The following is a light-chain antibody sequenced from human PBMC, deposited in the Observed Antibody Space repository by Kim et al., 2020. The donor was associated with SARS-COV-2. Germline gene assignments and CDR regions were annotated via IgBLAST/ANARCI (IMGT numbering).Light chain of an antibody. CDR2: GVA. V-gene: IGKV3-15*01. CDR3: QQHKNWPLT. Sequence: VTRGERATLSGRASQSVSSFLAWYQQKPGQAPTLRIYGVATRATGIPARFSGSGSETEFTLTISSLQSEDFATYYCQQHKNWPLTFGGGTKVEI. J-gene: IGKJ4*01. CDR1: QSVSSF.